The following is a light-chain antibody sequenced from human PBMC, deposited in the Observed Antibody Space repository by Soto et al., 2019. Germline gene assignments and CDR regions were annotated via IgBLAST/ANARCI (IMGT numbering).Light chain of an antibody. J-gene: IGKJ4*01. CDR1: QDISYY. CDR2: DAS. CDR3: QQYDSLSLT. Sequence: DIQMTQSPSSLSASVGDRVTITCQASQDISYYLNWYQQIPGKAPKLLIYDASNLQTGVPSRFSGSGSGTDFTFTISSLQPEDIATYYCQQYDSLSLTFGGGTKVEIK. V-gene: IGKV1-33*01.